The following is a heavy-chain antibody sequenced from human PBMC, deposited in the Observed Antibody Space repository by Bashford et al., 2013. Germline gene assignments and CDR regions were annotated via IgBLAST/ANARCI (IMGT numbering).Heavy chain of an antibody. CDR2: INQDGSEK. J-gene: IGHJ3*02. V-gene: IGHV3-7*01. D-gene: IGHD3-10*01. CDR3: SEGNAFDI. CDR1: GFTFSNSW. Sequence: GGSLRLSCAASGFTFSNSWMSWVRQAPGKGLEWVATINQDGSEKFSMDSVKGRFTISRDNAKNSLHLQMNSLRAEDTAVYYCSEGNAFDIWGQGTMVTVSS.